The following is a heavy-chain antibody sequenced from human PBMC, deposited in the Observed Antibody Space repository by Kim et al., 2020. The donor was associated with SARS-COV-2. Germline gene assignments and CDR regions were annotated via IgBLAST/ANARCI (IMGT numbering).Heavy chain of an antibody. D-gene: IGHD5-18*01. V-gene: IGHV3-64*01. CDR3: ATGGYSYGGLFDY. J-gene: IGHJ4*02. CDR1: GFTFSSYA. Sequence: GGSLRLSCAASGFTFSSYAMHWVRQAPGKGLEYVSAISSNGGSTYYANSVKGRFTISRDNSKNTLYLQMGSLRAEDMAVYYCATGGYSYGGLFDYWGQGT. CDR2: ISSNGGST.